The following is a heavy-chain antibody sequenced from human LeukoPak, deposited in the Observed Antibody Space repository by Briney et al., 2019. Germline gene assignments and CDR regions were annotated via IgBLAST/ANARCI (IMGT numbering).Heavy chain of an antibody. CDR1: GFTFSGSA. J-gene: IGHJ6*03. CDR3: TILMGYGSGSYYKDYYYMDV. D-gene: IGHD3-10*01. Sequence: GGSLRLSCAASGFTFSGSAMHWVRQASGKGLEGVGRIRSKANSYATAYAASVKGRFTISRDDSKNTAYLQMTRLKTEDTAVYYCTILMGYGSGSYYKDYYYMDVWGKGTTVTVSS. V-gene: IGHV3-73*01. CDR2: IRSKANSYAT.